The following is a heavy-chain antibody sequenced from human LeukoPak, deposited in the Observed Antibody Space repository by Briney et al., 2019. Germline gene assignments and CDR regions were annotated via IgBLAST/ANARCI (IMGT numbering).Heavy chain of an antibody. J-gene: IGHJ4*02. CDR2: ISSSGGST. V-gene: IGHV3-23*01. CDR1: GFTFSSYA. CDR3: AKDLSVDSYFDY. Sequence: GGSLRLSCAASGFTFSSYAMSWVRQAPGKGLERVSPISSSGGSTYYANSVKGRFTISRDNAKNMLWLQMNSLRAEDTAVYYCAKDLSVDSYFDYWGQGTLVTVSS. D-gene: IGHD2-15*01.